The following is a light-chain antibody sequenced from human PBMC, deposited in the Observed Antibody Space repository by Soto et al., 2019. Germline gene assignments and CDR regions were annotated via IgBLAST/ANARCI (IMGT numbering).Light chain of an antibody. CDR3: QQYDDVPLT. Sequence: EIQMTQSPLSLSASVGDKSNITCLASQTIKTYLNWYQQKPGKAPKLLIYDASNLETGVPSRFSGSGSGTDFTLTISSLQPEDIATYYCQQYDDVPLTVGGGTKVEIK. CDR2: DAS. V-gene: IGKV1-33*01. J-gene: IGKJ4*01. CDR1: QTIKTY.